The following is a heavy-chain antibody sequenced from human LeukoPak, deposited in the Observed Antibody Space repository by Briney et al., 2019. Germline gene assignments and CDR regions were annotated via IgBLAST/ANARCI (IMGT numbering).Heavy chain of an antibody. CDR3: ARVKGIAGLKWYYFDY. CDR2: FSGGGDS. V-gene: IGHV3-23*01. CDR1: GFTSGIYA. Sequence: GGSLRLSCAASGFTSGIYAVSWVRQAPGKGLEWVSAFSGGGDSYYADSVKGRFTISRDNAKNSLYLQMNSLRAEDTAVYYCARVKGIAGLKWYYFDYWGQGTLVTVSS. J-gene: IGHJ4*02. D-gene: IGHD6-13*01.